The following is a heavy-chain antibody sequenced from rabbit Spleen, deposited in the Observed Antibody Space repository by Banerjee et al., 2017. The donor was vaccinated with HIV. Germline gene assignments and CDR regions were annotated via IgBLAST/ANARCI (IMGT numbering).Heavy chain of an antibody. CDR1: GFDFSGYG. CDR2: IDPLFGTT. J-gene: IGHJ4*01. Sequence: QEQLMESGGGLVQPGGSLKLSCKASGFDFSGYGVSWVRQAPGKGLEWIGYIDPLFGTTYYANWVNGRFTISSHNAQNTLYLQLNSLTAADTATYFCVRGASTSGYYSLWGQGTLVTVS. V-gene: IGHV1S47*01. D-gene: IGHD1-1*01. CDR3: VRGASTSGYYSL.